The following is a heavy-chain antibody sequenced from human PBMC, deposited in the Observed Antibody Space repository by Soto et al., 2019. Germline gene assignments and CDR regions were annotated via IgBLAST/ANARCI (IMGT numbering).Heavy chain of an antibody. CDR3: ARDHLPVLMVYFNWEGDYYYGMDF. CDR1: GFTFSSYA. Sequence: PGGSLRLSCAASGFTFSSYAMSWVRQAPGKGLEWVSAISGSGGSTYYADSVKGRFTISRDNSKNTLYLQMNSLRAEDTAVYYCARDHLPVLMVYFNWEGDYYYGMDFWGQGTTVTVSS. D-gene: IGHD2-8*01. CDR2: ISGSGGST. V-gene: IGHV3-23*01. J-gene: IGHJ6*02.